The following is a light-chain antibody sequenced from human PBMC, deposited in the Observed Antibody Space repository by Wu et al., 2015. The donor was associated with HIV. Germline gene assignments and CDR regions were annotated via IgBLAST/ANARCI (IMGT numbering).Light chain of an antibody. CDR2: GAS. CDR1: QIITSSY. V-gene: IGKV3-20*01. Sequence: EVVLTQSPVTLSLSPGERATLSCRASQIITSSYLAWYQQKPGQAPRLLIYGASSRATDIPDRFSGSGSGTDFTLTISRLEPEDFAVYYCQQSGSSSYTFGQGTKLEI. J-gene: IGKJ2*01. CDR3: QQSGSSSYT.